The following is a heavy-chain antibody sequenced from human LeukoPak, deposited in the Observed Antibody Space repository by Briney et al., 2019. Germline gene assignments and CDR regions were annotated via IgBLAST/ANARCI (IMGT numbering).Heavy chain of an antibody. J-gene: IGHJ4*02. CDR1: GFTFSSYS. V-gene: IGHV3-21*01. D-gene: IGHD3-22*01. CDR2: ISSSSSSYI. Sequence: PGGSLRLSCAASGFTFSSYSMNWVRQAPGKGLEWVSSISSSSSSYIYYADSVKGRFTISRDNAKNSLYLQMNSLRAEDTAVYYCAREESGYYYNPFDYWGQGTLVTVSS. CDR3: AREESGYYYNPFDY.